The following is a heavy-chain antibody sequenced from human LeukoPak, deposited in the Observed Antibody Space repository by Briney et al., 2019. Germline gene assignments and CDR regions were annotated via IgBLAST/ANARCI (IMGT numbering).Heavy chain of an antibody. CDR1: GYTFTGYY. CDR2: INPNSGGT. Sequence: GASVKVSCKASGYTFTGYYMHWVRQAPGQGLEWMGWINPNSGGTNYAQKFQGRVTMTEDTSTDTAYMELSSLRSEDTAVYYCASGLSSRRHFDIWGQGTMVTVSS. CDR3: ASGLSSRRHFDI. V-gene: IGHV1-2*02. D-gene: IGHD6-13*01. J-gene: IGHJ3*02.